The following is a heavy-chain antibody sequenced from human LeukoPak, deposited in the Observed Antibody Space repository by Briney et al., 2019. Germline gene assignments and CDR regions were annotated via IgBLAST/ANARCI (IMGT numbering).Heavy chain of an antibody. Sequence: GGSLRLSCAASGFTFSSYSMNWVRQAPGKGLEWVSSISSSSSYIYYADSVKGRFTISRDNAKNSLYLQMNSLRAEDTAVYYCASGYYDRSDYFDYWGQGTLVTVSS. V-gene: IGHV3-21*01. CDR3: ASGYYDRSDYFDY. CDR2: ISSSSSYI. D-gene: IGHD3-22*01. CDR1: GFTFSSYS. J-gene: IGHJ4*02.